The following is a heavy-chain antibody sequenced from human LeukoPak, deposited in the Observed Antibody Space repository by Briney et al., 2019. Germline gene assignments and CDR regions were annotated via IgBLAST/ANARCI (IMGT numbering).Heavy chain of an antibody. CDR2: ISYDGSNK. Sequence: GGSLRLSCAASGFTFNSYGMHWVRQAPGKGLEWVAVISYDGSNKYYADSVKGRFTISRDNSKNTLYLQMNTLRAEDRAVYYCAKENPVGGTNYFDYWGQGTLVTVSS. CDR1: GFTFNSYG. J-gene: IGHJ4*02. D-gene: IGHD1-26*01. V-gene: IGHV3-30*18. CDR3: AKENPVGGTNYFDY.